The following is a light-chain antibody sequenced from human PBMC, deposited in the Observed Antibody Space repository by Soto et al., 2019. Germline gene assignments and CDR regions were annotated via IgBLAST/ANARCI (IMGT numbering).Light chain of an antibody. CDR1: QSVRSN. CDR2: GAS. CDR3: QHYYNCPPWT. Sequence: EIVMTQSPATLSVSPGERATLSCRASQSVRSNLAWYQQKHGQAPRLLIYGASTRANGIPARFSGSVSETEFTFTISSLQSEYFSVYSCQHYYNCPPWTFGQRTKLEIK. J-gene: IGKJ1*01. V-gene: IGKV3-15*01.